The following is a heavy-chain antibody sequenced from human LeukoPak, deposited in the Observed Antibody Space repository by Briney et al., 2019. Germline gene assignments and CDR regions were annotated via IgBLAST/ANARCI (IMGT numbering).Heavy chain of an antibody. D-gene: IGHD3-22*01. J-gene: IGHJ4*02. CDR1: GGSFSGYY. CDR2: INHSGST. Sequence: SETLFLTCAVYGGSFSGYYWSWIRQPPGKGLEWIGEINHSGSTNYNPSLKSRVTISVDTSKNQFSLKLSSVTAADTAVYYCARFYYYDSSGYGVYFDYWGQGTLVTVSS. CDR3: ARFYYYDSSGYGVYFDY. V-gene: IGHV4-34*01.